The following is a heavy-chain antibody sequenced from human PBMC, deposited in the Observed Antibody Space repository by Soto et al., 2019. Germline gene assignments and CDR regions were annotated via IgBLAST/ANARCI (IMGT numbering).Heavy chain of an antibody. D-gene: IGHD6-13*01. CDR1: GGSFSGYY. CDR2: INHSGST. V-gene: IGHV4-34*01. CDR3: AASPAAALTKTHYYYYYMDV. Sequence: SETLSLTCAVYGGSFSGYYWSWIRQPAGKGLEWIGEINHSGSTNYNPSLKSRVTISVDTSKNQFSLKLSSVTAADTAVYYCAASPAAALTKTHYYYYYMDVWGKGTTVTVSS. J-gene: IGHJ6*03.